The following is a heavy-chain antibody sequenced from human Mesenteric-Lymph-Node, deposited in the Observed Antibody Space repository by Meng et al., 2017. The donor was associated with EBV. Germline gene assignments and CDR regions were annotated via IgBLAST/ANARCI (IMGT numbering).Heavy chain of an antibody. D-gene: IGHD3-3*02. Sequence: QGQLQRWGSGLWGPSDTLSLTCEASGGSFSGYHWSGIRQPPGKGLEYIGEISQSGDTTYNPSLKSRVTISVDRSRNQFSLKMASVTAADTAVYYCARGAIFGIVITYFDYWSQGTLVTVSS. CDR3: ARGAIFGIVITYFDY. CDR2: ISQSGDT. CDR1: GGSFSGYH. J-gene: IGHJ4*02. V-gene: IGHV4-34*01.